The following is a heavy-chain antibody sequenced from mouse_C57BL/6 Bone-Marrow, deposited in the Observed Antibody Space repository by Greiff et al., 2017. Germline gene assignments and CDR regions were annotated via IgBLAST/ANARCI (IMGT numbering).Heavy chain of an antibody. V-gene: IGHV1-82*01. D-gene: IGHD2-3*01. CDR2: IYPGGGDT. Sequence: LVESGPELVKPGASVKISCKASGYAFSSSWMNWVKPRPGKGLEWIGRIYPGGGDTNYNGKFKGKATLTADKNSSTADMQLRSLTSDDSAVYFCSRNGYFLFDYWGQGTTLTVSS. CDR3: SRNGYFLFDY. CDR1: GYAFSSSW. J-gene: IGHJ2*01.